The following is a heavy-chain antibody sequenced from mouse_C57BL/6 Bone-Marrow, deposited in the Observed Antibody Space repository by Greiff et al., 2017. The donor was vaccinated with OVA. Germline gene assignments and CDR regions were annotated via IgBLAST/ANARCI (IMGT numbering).Heavy chain of an antibody. CDR3: ARRYGNYGYAMDY. J-gene: IGHJ4*01. D-gene: IGHD2-10*02. CDR1: GFTFSSYG. CDR2: ISSGGSYT. V-gene: IGHV5-6*01. Sequence: EVQLVESGGDLVKPGGSLKLSCAASGFTFSSYGMSWVRQTPDKRLEWVATISSGGSYTYSPDSVKGRFTISRDNAKNTLYLQMSSLKSEDTAMYYCARRYGNYGYAMDYWGQGTSVTVSS.